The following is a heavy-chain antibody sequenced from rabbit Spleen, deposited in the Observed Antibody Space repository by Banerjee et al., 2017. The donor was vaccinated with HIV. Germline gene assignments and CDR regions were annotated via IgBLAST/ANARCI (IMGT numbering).Heavy chain of an antibody. CDR3: VREVAGRFGL. Sequence: QQLEESGGGLVKPEGSLTLTCKASGFSFSDRDVMCWVRQAPGKGLEWIGDIDPIFGIAVYASWVNGRFTISNHNAQNTLYLHLNSLTAADTATYFCVREVAGRFGLWGQGTLVTVS. CDR2: IDPIFGIA. CDR1: GFSFSDRDV. V-gene: IGHV1S7*01. J-gene: IGHJ4*01. D-gene: IGHD4-1*01.